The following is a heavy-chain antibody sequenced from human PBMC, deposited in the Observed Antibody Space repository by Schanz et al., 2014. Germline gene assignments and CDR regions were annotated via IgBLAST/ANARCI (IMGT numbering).Heavy chain of an antibody. J-gene: IGHJ4*02. V-gene: IGHV1-8*02. Sequence: QVQLVQSGAEVMKPGSSVKVSCKASGGTFSSYTINWVRQAPGQGLEWMGWMNSKTGNTGYAQRFQGRVTMTRNTSITTVYLELSSLRSGDTAVYYCTKGRTFARWGQGTLVTVSS. CDR1: GGTFSSYT. CDR3: TKGRTFAR. CDR2: MNSKTGNT. D-gene: IGHD3-16*01.